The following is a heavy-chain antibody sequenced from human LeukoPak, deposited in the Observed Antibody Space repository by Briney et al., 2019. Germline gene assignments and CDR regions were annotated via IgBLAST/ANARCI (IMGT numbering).Heavy chain of an antibody. J-gene: IGHJ4*02. D-gene: IGHD3-22*01. Sequence: QPGGSLRLSCAASGFTFSSYAMSWVRQAPGKGLEWLSAIRRTGGSTYYADSVKGRFTISRDNSKNTLYLQMNSLRAEDTAVYYCANTDYYDTSALDYWGQGTLVTVSS. CDR2: IRRTGGST. CDR1: GFTFSSYA. V-gene: IGHV3-23*01. CDR3: ANTDYYDTSALDY.